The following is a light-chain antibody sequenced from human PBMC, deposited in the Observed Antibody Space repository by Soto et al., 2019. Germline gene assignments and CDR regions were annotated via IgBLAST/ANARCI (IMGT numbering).Light chain of an antibody. CDR3: NSYAVGKNFVV. V-gene: IGLV2-8*01. CDR1: SSDVGGYNY. CDR2: EVS. Sequence: QSVLTQPPSASGSPGQSVTISCTGTSSDVGGYNYVSWYKQHPGKAPELIIYEVSKRPSGVPDRFSGSKSGNTASLTVSGLQAEDEADYYCNSYAVGKNFVVFGTGTKLTVL. J-gene: IGLJ1*01.